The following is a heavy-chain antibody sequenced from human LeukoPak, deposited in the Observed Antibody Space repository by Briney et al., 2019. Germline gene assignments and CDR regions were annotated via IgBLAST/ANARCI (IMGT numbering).Heavy chain of an antibody. CDR1: GFTVSSNY. J-gene: IGHJ4*02. V-gene: IGHV3-53*01. Sequence: GGSLRLSCAASGFTVSSNYMSWVRQAPGKGLEWVSVIYSGGSTYYADSVKGRFTISRDNSKNTLYLQMNSLRAEDTAVYYCAREGEGDGYNIGVVDYWGQGTLVTVSS. CDR2: IYSGGST. CDR3: AREGEGDGYNIGVVDY. D-gene: IGHD5-24*01.